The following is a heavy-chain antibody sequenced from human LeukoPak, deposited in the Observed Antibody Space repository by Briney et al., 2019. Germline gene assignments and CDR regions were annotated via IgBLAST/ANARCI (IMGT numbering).Heavy chain of an antibody. V-gene: IGHV3-30*04. CDR3: AKDTRRGLLWFGELSGAFDY. D-gene: IGHD3-10*01. CDR1: GFTFSSYA. CDR2: ISYDGSNK. Sequence: GGSLRLSCAASGFTFSSYAMHWVRQAPGKGLEWVAVISYDGSNKYYADSVKGRFTISRDNSKNTLYLQMNSLRAEDTAVYYCAKDTRRGLLWFGELSGAFDYWGQGTLVTVSS. J-gene: IGHJ4*02.